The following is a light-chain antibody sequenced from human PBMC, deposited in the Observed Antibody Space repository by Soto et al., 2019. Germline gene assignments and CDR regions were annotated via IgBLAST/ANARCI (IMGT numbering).Light chain of an antibody. CDR2: GNR. J-gene: IGLJ1*01. Sequence: QSVLTQPPSVSGAPGQRVTISCTGNSSNIGAGYDVHWYQQLPGTVPKLLIYGNRNRPSGVPDRFSGSKSGTSASLAITGLQDEDEADYYCCSYAGSSTLVFGNGTKVTVL. CDR3: CSYAGSSTLV. V-gene: IGLV1-40*01. CDR1: SSNIGAGYD.